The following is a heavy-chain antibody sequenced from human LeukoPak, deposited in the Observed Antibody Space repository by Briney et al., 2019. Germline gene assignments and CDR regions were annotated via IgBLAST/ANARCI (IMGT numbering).Heavy chain of an antibody. CDR1: GYTFTSYY. CDR3: ARDRQMLGIDY. Sequence: ASVKVSCKASGYTFTSYYMHWVRQAPGQGLEWMGIINPSGGSTSYAQKFQGRVTITADESTSTAYMELSSLRSEDTAVYYCARDRQMLGIDYWGQGTLVTVSS. D-gene: IGHD7-27*01. V-gene: IGHV1-46*01. CDR2: INPSGGST. J-gene: IGHJ4*02.